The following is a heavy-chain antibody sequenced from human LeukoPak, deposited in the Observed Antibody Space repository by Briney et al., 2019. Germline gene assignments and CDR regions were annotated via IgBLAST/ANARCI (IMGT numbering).Heavy chain of an antibody. CDR3: ARDRGYYFGY. CDR1: GGTFSSYA. D-gene: IGHD3-22*01. V-gene: IGHV1-2*02. CDR2: INPNSGGT. J-gene: IGHJ4*02. Sequence: ASVKVSCKASGGTFSSYAIRWVRQAPGQGLEWMGWINPNSGGTNYAQKFQGRVTMTRDTSISTAYMELSRLRSDDTAVYYCARDRGYYFGYWGQGTLVTVSS.